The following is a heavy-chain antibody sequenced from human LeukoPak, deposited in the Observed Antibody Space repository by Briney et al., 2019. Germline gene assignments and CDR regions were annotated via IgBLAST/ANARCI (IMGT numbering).Heavy chain of an antibody. Sequence: ASVKVSCKASVYTFTGYYMHWVRQAPGQGLEWMGWVNPNSGGTNYAQKFQGRVTMTRDTSISTAYMELSRLRSDDTAVYYCARDLGYYDILTGYYRSSYYYMDVWGKGTTVTISS. CDR1: VYTFTGYY. V-gene: IGHV1-2*02. CDR2: VNPNSGGT. CDR3: ARDLGYYDILTGYYRSSYYYMDV. J-gene: IGHJ6*03. D-gene: IGHD3-9*01.